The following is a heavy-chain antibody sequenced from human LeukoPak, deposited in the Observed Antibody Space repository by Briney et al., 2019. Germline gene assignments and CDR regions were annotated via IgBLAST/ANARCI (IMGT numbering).Heavy chain of an antibody. Sequence: PGGSLRLSCAASGFTFNSYWMSWVRQAPGKGLEWVANIKQDGSEKYYVDSVKGRFTISRDNAKNSLYLQMSSLRAEDAAVYYCASSGKAGTFYYWGQGTLVT. CDR2: IKQDGSEK. CDR3: ASSGKAGTFYY. D-gene: IGHD6-13*01. J-gene: IGHJ4*02. V-gene: IGHV3-7*01. CDR1: GFTFNSYW.